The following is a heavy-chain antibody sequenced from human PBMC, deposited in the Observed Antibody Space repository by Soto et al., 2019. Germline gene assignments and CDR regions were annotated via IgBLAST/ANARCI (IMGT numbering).Heavy chain of an antibody. D-gene: IGHD3-3*01. CDR2: INHSGST. V-gene: IGHV4-34*01. CDR3: ARRLLRFLEWLLPRTRDSWFDP. Sequence: SETLSLPCAVYGGSFSGYYWSWIRQPPGKGLEWIGEINHSGSTNYNPSLKSRVTISVDTSKNQFSLKLSSVTAADTAVYYCARRLLRFLEWLLPRTRDSWFDPWGQATLITLFS. CDR1: GGSFSGYY. J-gene: IGHJ5*02.